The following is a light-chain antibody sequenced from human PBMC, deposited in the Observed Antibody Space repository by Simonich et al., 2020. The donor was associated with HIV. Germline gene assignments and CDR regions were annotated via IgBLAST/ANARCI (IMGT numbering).Light chain of an antibody. CDR3: QQRTNWLT. Sequence: EIVLTQSPATLSLSPGERATLSSRASQGVGTYLAWYQQKPGQAPRLLIYDTSNRATGIPARCSGSGSGTDFTLTINSLEPGDSAVYYCQQRTNWLTFGGGTKVEIK. J-gene: IGKJ4*01. V-gene: IGKV3-11*01. CDR2: DTS. CDR1: QGVGTY.